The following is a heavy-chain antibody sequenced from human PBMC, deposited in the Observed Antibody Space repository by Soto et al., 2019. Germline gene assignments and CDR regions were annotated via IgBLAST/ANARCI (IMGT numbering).Heavy chain of an antibody. CDR2: IHHSGAT. CDR1: GDSITGDNW. V-gene: IGHV4-4*02. CDR3: ATQGFYRMGV. J-gene: IGHJ6*02. Sequence: QVQLQESGPGLVQPSGTLSLTCAVSGDSITGDNWCRWVRQPPGKGLEWIGEIHHSGATNYNPSLKSRVTISVDKSKNQFSLKLNSVTAADTAMFYCATQGFYRMGVWGRGTTVTVSS.